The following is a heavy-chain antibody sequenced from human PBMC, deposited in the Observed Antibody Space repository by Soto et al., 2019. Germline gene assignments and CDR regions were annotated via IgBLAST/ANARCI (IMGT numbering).Heavy chain of an antibody. D-gene: IGHD6-13*01. J-gene: IGHJ4*02. CDR1: GDSINNTYW. CDR3: ARDLAAAGL. CDR2: IYHTGGR. V-gene: IGHV4-4*02. Sequence: PSETLSLTCFVSGDSINNTYWWSWVRQAPEKGLEWIGEIYHTGGRSYMPSLRGRITLSVDTSKNQFSLKLTSVTAADTAVYYCARDLAAAGLWGQGTLVTVSS.